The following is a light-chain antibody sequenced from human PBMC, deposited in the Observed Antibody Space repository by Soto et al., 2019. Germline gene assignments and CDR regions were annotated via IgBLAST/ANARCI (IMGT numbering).Light chain of an antibody. CDR3: DSYTRSRAYV. V-gene: IGLV2-14*01. CDR1: SSDVGGYNY. Sequence: QSVLTQPASVSGSPGQSITISCTGTSSDVGGYNYVSWYQQQAGKAPKLIIHEVSNRPSGVSNRFSGSKSGNTASLTISGLQAEDEADYYCDSYTRSRAYVFGIGTTLTVL. J-gene: IGLJ1*01. CDR2: EVS.